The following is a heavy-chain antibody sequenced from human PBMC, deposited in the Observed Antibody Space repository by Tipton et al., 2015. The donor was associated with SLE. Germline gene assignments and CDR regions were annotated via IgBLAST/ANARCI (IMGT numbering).Heavy chain of an antibody. V-gene: IGHV4-59*11. Sequence: TLSLTCTVSGGSISSHYWSWIRQPPGKGLEWIGSIYYSGSTYYNPSLKSRVTISVDTSKNQFSLKLSSVTAADTAVYYCASIAAAGTTFDYWGQGSLVTVSS. CDR2: IYYSGST. D-gene: IGHD6-13*01. J-gene: IGHJ4*02. CDR1: GGSISSHY. CDR3: ASIAAAGTTFDY.